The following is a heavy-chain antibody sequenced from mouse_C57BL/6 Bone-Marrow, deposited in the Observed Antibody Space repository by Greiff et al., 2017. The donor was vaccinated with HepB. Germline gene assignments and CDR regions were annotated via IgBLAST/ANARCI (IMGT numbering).Heavy chain of an antibody. Sequence: VQLKQSGPGLVQPSQSLSITCTVSGFSLTSYGVHWVRQSPGKGLEWLGVIWSGGSTDYNAAFISRLSISKDNSKSQVSFKMNSLQADDTAIYYCARNSASNYNAMDYWGQGTSVTVSS. D-gene: IGHD2-5*01. CDR2: IWSGGST. CDR3: ARNSASNYNAMDY. V-gene: IGHV2-2*01. CDR1: GFSLTSYG. J-gene: IGHJ4*01.